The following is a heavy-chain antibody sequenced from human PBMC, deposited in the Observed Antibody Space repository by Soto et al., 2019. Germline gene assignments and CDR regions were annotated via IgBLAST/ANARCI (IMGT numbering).Heavy chain of an antibody. D-gene: IGHD3-22*01. Sequence: QVQLQESGPGLVKPSETLSLTCTVSGGSINSGDYYWSWIRQPPGKGLEWIGYIYYSGSAYHNPSLKSRVSISLESSRDQFSLRLKSVTVADTAVYYCATVPTYYYDRNGYAYAFDIWGPGTMVTVSS. CDR1: GGSINSGDYY. J-gene: IGHJ3*02. CDR2: IYYSGSA. V-gene: IGHV4-30-4*01. CDR3: ATVPTYYYDRNGYAYAFDI.